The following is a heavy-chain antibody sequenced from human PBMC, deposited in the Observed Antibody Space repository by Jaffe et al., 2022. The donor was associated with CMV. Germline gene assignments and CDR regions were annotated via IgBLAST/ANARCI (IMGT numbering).Heavy chain of an antibody. Sequence: EVQLVESGGGLVKPGRSLRLSCTASGFTFGDYAMSWFRQAPGKGLEWVGFIRSKAYGGTTEYAASVKGRFTISRDDSKSIAYLQMNSLKTEDTAVYYCTRGFRLGGGDLFDYWGQGTLVTVSS. CDR3: TRGFRLGGGDLFDY. J-gene: IGHJ4*02. V-gene: IGHV3-49*05. CDR1: GFTFGDYA. D-gene: IGHD2-21*02. CDR2: IRSKAYGGTT.